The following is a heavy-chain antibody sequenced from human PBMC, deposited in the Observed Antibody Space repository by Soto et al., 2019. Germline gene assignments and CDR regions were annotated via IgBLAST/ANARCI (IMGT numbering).Heavy chain of an antibody. D-gene: IGHD3-22*01. CDR1: GGSISSYY. J-gene: IGHJ5*02. V-gene: IGHV4-30-4*01. Sequence: SETLSLTCTVSGGSISSYYWSWIRQPPGKGLEWIGYIYYSGSTYYNPSLKSRVTISVDTSKNQFSLKLSSVTAADTAVYYCAREDYYDSSGSRSWGQGTLVTVSS. CDR3: AREDYYDSSGSRS. CDR2: IYYSGST.